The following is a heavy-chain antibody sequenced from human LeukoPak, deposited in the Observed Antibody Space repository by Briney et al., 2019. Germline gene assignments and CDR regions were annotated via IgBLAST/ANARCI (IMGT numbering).Heavy chain of an antibody. CDR1: GGSISSYY. D-gene: IGHD6-13*01. J-gene: IGHJ4*02. CDR2: IYYSGST. V-gene: IGHV4-59*01. Sequence: SETLSLTCTVSGGSISSYYWNWIRQPPGKGLEWIGYIYYSGSTSYNPSLKSRVTISVDTSKNQFSLKLSSVTAADTAVYYCARGAAATYWGQGTLVTVSS. CDR3: ARGAAATY.